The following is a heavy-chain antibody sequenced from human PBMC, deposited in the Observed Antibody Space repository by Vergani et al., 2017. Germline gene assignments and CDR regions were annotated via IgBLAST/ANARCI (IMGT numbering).Heavy chain of an antibody. CDR3: AKAGSVTSGSLQYNFYMDV. CDR2: ISNDGSKK. Sequence: VQMLESGGDLVQPGGSLRLSCAASGFSFSSHAIHWVLQAPGKGLEWVAVISNDGSKKYYADSVKGRFTISRDNSKNTLDLQMNSLRTQDTAVYYCAKAGSVTSGSLQYNFYMDVWGKGTTVTVS. V-gene: IGHV3-30*18. CDR1: GFSFSSHA. D-gene: IGHD3-10*01. J-gene: IGHJ6*03.